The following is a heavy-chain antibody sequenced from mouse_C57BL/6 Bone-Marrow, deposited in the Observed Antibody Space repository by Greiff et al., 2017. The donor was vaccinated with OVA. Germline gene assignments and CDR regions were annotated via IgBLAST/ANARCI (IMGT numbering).Heavy chain of an antibody. CDR3: ARWDGRGYYYAMDY. CDR2: INPYNGDT. V-gene: IGHV1-20*01. D-gene: IGHD1-1*01. CDR1: GYSFTGYF. Sequence: EVQLQQSGPELVKPGDSVKISCKASGYSFTGYFMNWVMQSHGKSLEWIGRINPYNGDTFYNQKFKGKATLTVDKSSSTAHMELRSLTSEDSAVYYGARWDGRGYYYAMDYWGQGTSVTVSS. J-gene: IGHJ4*01.